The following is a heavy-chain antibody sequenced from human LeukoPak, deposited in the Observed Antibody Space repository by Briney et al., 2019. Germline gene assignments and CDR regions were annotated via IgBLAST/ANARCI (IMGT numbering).Heavy chain of an antibody. D-gene: IGHD1-1*01. CDR3: ASQGGAMGGHDGWIDY. CDR2: ISDASTYI. Sequence: GGSLRLSCAASGSTFNKYSMKWVRQAPGEGLEWVSSISDASTYIFYADSAKGRFTISRDNAKNSLYLQMNSLRAEDTAVYYCASQGGAMGGHDGWIDYWGQGTLVTVSS. V-gene: IGHV3-21*01. CDR1: GSTFNKYS. J-gene: IGHJ4*02.